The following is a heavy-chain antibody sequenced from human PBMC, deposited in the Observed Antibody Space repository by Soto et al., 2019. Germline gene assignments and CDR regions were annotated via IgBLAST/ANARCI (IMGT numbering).Heavy chain of an antibody. J-gene: IGHJ3*02. CDR3: AHRLVDIGAFVM. D-gene: IGHD6-6*01. V-gene: IGHV2-5*02. Sequence: QITLKESGPTLVKPTQTLTLTCTFSGFSFSTGGVGVGWARQPPGKTLEWLALIYWDDDKRYSPYLKSRLTITKDTSKNQVVLTMTNVDPVDTATYYCAHRLVDIGAFVMWGQGTVVTVSS. CDR1: GFSFSTGGVG. CDR2: IYWDDDK.